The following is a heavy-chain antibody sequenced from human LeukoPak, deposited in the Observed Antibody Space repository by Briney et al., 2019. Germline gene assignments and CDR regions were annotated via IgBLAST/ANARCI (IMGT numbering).Heavy chain of an antibody. CDR1: GGSISSYY. V-gene: IGHV4-4*07. D-gene: IGHD2-2*01. J-gene: IGHJ6*03. Sequence: KASGTLCLSCTVSGGSISSYYRSWIRQPPGKGLEWIGRIFTSGGTDYKPSLKSRVSMSVDTSKNQFSLKLSSVTAADTAVYYCARFVVEPAAMRFYYYYYMDVWGKGTTVTVSS. CDR3: ARFVVEPAAMRFYYYYYMDV. CDR2: IFTSGGT.